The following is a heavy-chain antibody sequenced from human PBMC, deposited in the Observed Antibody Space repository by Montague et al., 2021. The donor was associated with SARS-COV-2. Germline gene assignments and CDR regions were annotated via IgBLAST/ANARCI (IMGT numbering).Heavy chain of an antibody. Sequence: SLRLSCAASGFTFSNYAMSWVRQAPGKGLGWVSVIYSGGSSTYYADSVKGRFTISRDNSKNTLYLQMNSLRAEDTAVYYCAKDPHYDFWSGYYFDYWGQGTLVTVSS. D-gene: IGHD3-3*01. V-gene: IGHV3-23*03. CDR1: GFTFSNYA. CDR2: IYSGGSST. J-gene: IGHJ4*02. CDR3: AKDPHYDFWSGYYFDY.